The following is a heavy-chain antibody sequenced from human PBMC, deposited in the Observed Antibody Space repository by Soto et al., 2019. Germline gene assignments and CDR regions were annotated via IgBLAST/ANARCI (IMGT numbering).Heavy chain of an antibody. CDR2: IYYSGST. CDR1: GGSISSSSYY. Sequence: SETLSLTCTVSGGSISSSSYYWGWTRQPPGKGLEWIGSIYYSGSTYYNPSLKSRVTISVDTSKNQFSLKLSSVTAADTAVYYCASGYDILTGYPRGDYYGMDVWGQGTTVTVSS. CDR3: ASGYDILTGYPRGDYYGMDV. V-gene: IGHV4-39*01. J-gene: IGHJ6*02. D-gene: IGHD3-9*01.